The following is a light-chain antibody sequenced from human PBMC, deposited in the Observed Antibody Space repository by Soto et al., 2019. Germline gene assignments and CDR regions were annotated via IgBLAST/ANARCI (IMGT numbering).Light chain of an antibody. J-gene: IGKJ4*01. V-gene: IGKV3-11*01. Sequence: EIVLTQSPATLSLSPGERATPSCRASQSVGTYLAWYQQKPGQAPRLLIYDASIRATGIPARFSGSGSGTDFPLTISSLEPEDFAVYYCHQRTNWPPLTFGGGTKVEIK. CDR2: DAS. CDR3: HQRTNWPPLT. CDR1: QSVGTY.